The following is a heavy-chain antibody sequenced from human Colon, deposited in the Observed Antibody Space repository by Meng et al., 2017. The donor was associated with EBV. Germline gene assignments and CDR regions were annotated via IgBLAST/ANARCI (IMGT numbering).Heavy chain of an antibody. CDR2: IYHSGTT. CDR1: GDSIRNNW. J-gene: IGHJ4*02. D-gene: IGHD4-17*01. Sequence: HESGLGLYKPERYWSLTSLVPGDSIRNNWWSWVRQPPVKGLEWIGEIYHSGTTNYNPSLRSRVTISVDKSKNQFSLQLTSVTAADTAVYYCARNGDYNPGLYWGQGTLVTVAS. CDR3: ARNGDYNPGLY. V-gene: IGHV4-4*02.